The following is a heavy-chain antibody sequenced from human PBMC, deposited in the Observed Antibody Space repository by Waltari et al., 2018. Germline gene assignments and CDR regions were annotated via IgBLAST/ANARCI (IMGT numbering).Heavy chain of an antibody. J-gene: IGHJ2*01. CDR1: GFTFSSYS. CDR2: ISSSSSYI. V-gene: IGHV3-21*01. Sequence: EVQLVESGGGLVKPGGSLRLSCAAPGFTFSSYSMNCVRQAPGKGLEWVSSISSSSSYIYYADSVKGRFTISRDNAKNSLYLQMNSLRAEDTAVYYCARAQRGATKYWYFDLWGRGTLVTVSS. D-gene: IGHD1-26*01. CDR3: ARAQRGATKYWYFDL.